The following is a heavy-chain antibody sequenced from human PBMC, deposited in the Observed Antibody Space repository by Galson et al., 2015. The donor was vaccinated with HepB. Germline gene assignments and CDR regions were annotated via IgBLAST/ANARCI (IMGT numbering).Heavy chain of an antibody. V-gene: IGHV4-34*01. J-gene: IGHJ4*02. CDR3: ARGPPYQGFDY. Sequence: SETLSLTCAVYGGSFSGYHWSWIRQPPGKGLEWIGEINDSGSTNYIPSLKSRVTISVDTSKNQFSLKLSSVTAADTAVYYCARGPPYQGFDYWGQGTLVTVSS. D-gene: IGHD2-2*01. CDR1: GGSFSGYH. CDR2: INDSGST.